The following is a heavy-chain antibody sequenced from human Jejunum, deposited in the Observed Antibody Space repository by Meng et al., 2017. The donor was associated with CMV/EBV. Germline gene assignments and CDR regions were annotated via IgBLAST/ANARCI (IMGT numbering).Heavy chain of an antibody. Sequence: YAFTLYEISWVRPAPGQGLAWMGLIKLYHGNTNYVQKFQDRVTMTTDTSTSTAYMELRSLRSDDTAVYYCARRGYYYDTNGYSASDYWGQGTLVTVSS. V-gene: IGHV1-18*01. CDR2: IKLYHGNT. CDR3: ARRGYYYDTNGYSASDY. CDR1: YAFTLYE. D-gene: IGHD3-22*01. J-gene: IGHJ4*02.